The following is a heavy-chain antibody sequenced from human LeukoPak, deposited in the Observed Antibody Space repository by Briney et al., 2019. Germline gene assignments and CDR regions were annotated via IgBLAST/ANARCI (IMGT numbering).Heavy chain of an antibody. J-gene: IGHJ4*02. CDR2: IKQDGSEK. Sequence: PGGSLRLSCEASGFTFSSYWMSWVRQAPGKGLEWVANIKQDGSEKYHVDSVKGRFTISGDNAKNSLYLQMNSLRAEDTAVFYCARHQGSGWQSSAYYFDYWGQGTLVTVSS. V-gene: IGHV3-7*02. D-gene: IGHD6-19*01. CDR3: ARHQGSGWQSSAYYFDY. CDR1: GFTFSSYW.